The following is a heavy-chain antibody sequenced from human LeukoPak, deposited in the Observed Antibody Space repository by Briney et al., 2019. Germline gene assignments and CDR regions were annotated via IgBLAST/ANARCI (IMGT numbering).Heavy chain of an antibody. V-gene: IGHV1-46*01. CDR2: INPSGGST. J-gene: IGHJ4*02. CDR3: AREILAPGKTHDY. Sequence: GASVKVSCKASGYTFTSYYMHWVRQAPGQGLEWMGIINPSGGSTSYAQKFQGRVTMTRDMSTSTVYMELSSLRSEDTAVYFCAREILAPGKTHDYWGQGTLVTVSS. CDR1: GYTFTSYY.